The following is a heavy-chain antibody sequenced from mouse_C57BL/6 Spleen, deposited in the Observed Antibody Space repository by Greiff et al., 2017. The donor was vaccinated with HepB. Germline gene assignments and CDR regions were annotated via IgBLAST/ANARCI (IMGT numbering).Heavy chain of an antibody. CDR2: ISSGGDYI. D-gene: IGHD2-5*01. V-gene: IGHV5-9-1*02. J-gene: IGHJ1*03. CDR3: TRDPLHSNYVGWYFDV. CDR1: GFTFSSYA. Sequence: EVKLQESGEGLVKPGGSLKLSCAASGFTFSSYAMSWVRQTPEKRLEWVAYISSGGDYIYYADTVKGRFTISRDNARNTLYLQMSSLKSEDTAMYYCTRDPLHSNYVGWYFDVWGTGTTVTVSS.